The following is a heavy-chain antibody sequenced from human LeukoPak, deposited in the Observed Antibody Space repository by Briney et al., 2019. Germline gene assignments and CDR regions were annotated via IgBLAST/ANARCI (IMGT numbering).Heavy chain of an antibody. D-gene: IGHD3-22*01. Sequence: PGGSLRLPCGASGFNFCSYEIKWVRQAPGKGLEWVSYISSSGSTIYYADSVKGRFTISRDNAKNSLYLQMSSLRAEDTAVYYCARDAFESSGYSPWLWRQGTLVTVSS. CDR3: ARDAFESSGYSPWL. CDR2: ISSSGSTI. V-gene: IGHV3-48*03. J-gene: IGHJ4*02. CDR1: GFNFCSYE.